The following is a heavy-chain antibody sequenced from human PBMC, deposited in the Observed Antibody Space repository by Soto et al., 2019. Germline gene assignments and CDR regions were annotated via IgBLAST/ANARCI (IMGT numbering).Heavy chain of an antibody. J-gene: IGHJ3*02. CDR3: ARGGGVGVAGSAAFDM. CDR1: GYPVTASY. V-gene: IGHV1-2*02. Sequence: QLHLVQSGAVVKKPGASVTVSCSASGYPVTASYMHGVRQPPGRGLGGLGGINPATGAAKYTQTFQGRVTMTRDTSTSTVFMELSGLTSEDTAVFYCARGGGVGVAGSAAFDMWGQGTLVTVSS. CDR2: INPATGAA. D-gene: IGHD3-3*01.